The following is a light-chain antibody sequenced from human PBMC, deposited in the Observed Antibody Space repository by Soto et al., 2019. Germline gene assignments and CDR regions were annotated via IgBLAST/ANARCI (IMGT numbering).Light chain of an antibody. Sequence: QSVLTQPASVSGSPGQSITISCTGSNSDIGTYNYVSWYQQHPGKAPKLIIYEVTNRPSEVSDRFSGPKSGNTASLTISGLQSEDEAFYHCSSYSSTTTYILFGGGTKLTVL. V-gene: IGLV2-14*01. CDR2: EVT. J-gene: IGLJ2*01. CDR1: NSDIGTYNY. CDR3: SSYSSTTTYIL.